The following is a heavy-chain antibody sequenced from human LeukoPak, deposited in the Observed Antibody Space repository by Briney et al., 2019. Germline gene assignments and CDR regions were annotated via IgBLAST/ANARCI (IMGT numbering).Heavy chain of an antibody. Sequence: SETLSLTCTVSGGSISSYCWSWIRQPPGKGLEWIGYIYYSGTTNYNPSLKSRVTISVDTSKNQFSLKLSSVTAADTAIYYCARGVYIAAAQYGYWGQGTLVTVSS. CDR3: ARGVYIAAAQYGY. V-gene: IGHV4-59*01. D-gene: IGHD6-13*01. CDR1: GGSISSYC. J-gene: IGHJ4*02. CDR2: IYYSGTT.